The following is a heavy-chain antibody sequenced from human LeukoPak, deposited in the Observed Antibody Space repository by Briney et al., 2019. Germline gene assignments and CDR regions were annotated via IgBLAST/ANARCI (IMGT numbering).Heavy chain of an antibody. CDR2: IKPDGTER. V-gene: IGHV3-7*01. Sequence: GGSLRLSCAGSGFTFSSSWMTWVRQAPGRGLEWVANIKPDGTERYYVDSVRGRFTISRDNAKNSLYLQMNSLRAEDTAVYYCASTMSEATPDGFDVWGQGTMVTVSS. D-gene: IGHD2-15*01. CDR1: GFTFSSSW. CDR3: ASTMSEATPDGFDV. J-gene: IGHJ3*01.